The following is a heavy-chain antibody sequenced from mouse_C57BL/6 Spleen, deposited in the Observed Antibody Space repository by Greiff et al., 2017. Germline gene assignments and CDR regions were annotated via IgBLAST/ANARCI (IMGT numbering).Heavy chain of an antibody. D-gene: IGHD2-1*01. V-gene: IGHV5-17*01. CDR1: GFTFSDYG. CDR3: ARKIYYGNYEEAYYAMDY. CDR2: ISSGSSTI. Sequence: EVKLVESGGGLVKPGGSLKLSCAASGFTFSDYGMHWVRQAPEKGLERVAYISSGSSTIYYADTVKGRFTISRDNAKNTLFLQMTSLRSEDTAMYYCARKIYYGNYEEAYYAMDYWGQGTSVTVSS. J-gene: IGHJ4*01.